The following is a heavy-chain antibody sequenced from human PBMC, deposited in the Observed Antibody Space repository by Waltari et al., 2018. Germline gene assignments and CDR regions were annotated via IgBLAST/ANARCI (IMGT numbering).Heavy chain of an antibody. CDR2: ISPILGIA. D-gene: IGHD2-2*01. V-gene: IGHV1-69*10. Sequence: QVQLVQSGAEVKKPGSSVKVSCKASGGTFSSYAISWVRQAPGQGLEWMGGISPILGIANYAQKFQGRVTITADKSTSTAYMELSSLRSEDTAVYYCAGNPYCSSTSCYFDYWGQGTLVTVSS. CDR3: AGNPYCSSTSCYFDY. CDR1: GGTFSSYA. J-gene: IGHJ4*02.